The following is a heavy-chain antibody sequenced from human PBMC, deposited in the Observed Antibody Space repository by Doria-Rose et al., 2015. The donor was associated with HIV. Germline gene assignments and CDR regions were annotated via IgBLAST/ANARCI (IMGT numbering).Heavy chain of an antibody. V-gene: IGHV3-21*01. CDR2: ISPGRNYI. Sequence: EVQLLESGGGLVKPGGPLRLSCAASGFTFSSYSMNWVRQAPGKWLEWVSSISPGRNYIYYADSVKCRFTISRDNAKNSLYLQMNSLRAKDTAVYCCARDSVPGHFDYWGQGTLVTVSS. CDR1: GFTFSSYS. CDR3: ARDSVPGHFDY. J-gene: IGHJ4*02.